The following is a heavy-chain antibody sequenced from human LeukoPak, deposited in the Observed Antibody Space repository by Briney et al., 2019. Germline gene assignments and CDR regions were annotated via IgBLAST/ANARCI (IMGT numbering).Heavy chain of an antibody. V-gene: IGHV3-21*01. D-gene: IGHD2/OR15-2a*01. CDR2: ISASSSHM. CDR1: GFTFSIYN. J-gene: IGHJ4*02. Sequence: GGSLRLSCAASGFTFSIYNMNWVRQAPGKGLEWVSSISASSSHMYYADSVKGRFTISRENAKNSLYLEMNSLRAEDTAVYYCARDFYDTAFYGYYFASSGQGTLVTGSS. CDR3: ARDFYDTAFYGYYFAS.